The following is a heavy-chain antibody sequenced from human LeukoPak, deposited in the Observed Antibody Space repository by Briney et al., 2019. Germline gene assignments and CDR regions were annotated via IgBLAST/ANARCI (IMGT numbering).Heavy chain of an antibody. J-gene: IGHJ4*02. CDR2: ISAYNGNT. CDR3: ARARGNYSGSYYDFDY. V-gene: IGHV1-18*01. CDR1: GYTFTSYG. Sequence: ASVTVSCKASGYTFTSYGISWVRQAPRQGLEWMGWISAYNGNTNYAQKLQGRVTMTTDTSTSTAYMELRSLRSDDTAVYYCARARGNYSGSYYDFDYWGQGTLVTVSS. D-gene: IGHD1-26*01.